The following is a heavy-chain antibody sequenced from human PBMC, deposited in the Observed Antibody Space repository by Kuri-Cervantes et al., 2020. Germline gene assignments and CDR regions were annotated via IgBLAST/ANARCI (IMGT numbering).Heavy chain of an antibody. Sequence: GGSLRLSCAAPGFTFSSYAMHWVRQAPGKGLEWVAVISYDGSNKYYADSVKGRFTISRDNSKNSLYLQMNSLRAEDTAVYYCARDLWGIAAAGTPYYYYGMDVWGQGTTVTVSS. CDR2: ISYDGSNK. V-gene: IGHV3-30-3*01. CDR3: ARDLWGIAAAGTPYYYYGMDV. J-gene: IGHJ6*02. CDR1: GFTFSSYA. D-gene: IGHD6-13*01.